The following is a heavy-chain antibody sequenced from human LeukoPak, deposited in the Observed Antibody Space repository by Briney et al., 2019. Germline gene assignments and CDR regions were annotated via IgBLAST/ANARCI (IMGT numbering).Heavy chain of an antibody. CDR1: GYTFTSYY. CDR3: ASEYSYGLGAFDI. D-gene: IGHD5-18*01. Sequence: ASVKVSRKASGYTFTSYYMHWVRQAPGQGLEWMGIINPSGGSTSYAQKFQGRVTMTRDTSTSTVYMELSSLRSEDTAVYYCASEYSYGLGAFDIWGQGTMVTVSS. J-gene: IGHJ3*02. V-gene: IGHV1-46*01. CDR2: INPSGGST.